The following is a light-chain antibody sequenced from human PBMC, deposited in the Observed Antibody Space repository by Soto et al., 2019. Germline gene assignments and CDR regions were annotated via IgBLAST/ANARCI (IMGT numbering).Light chain of an antibody. J-gene: IGKJ4*01. CDR2: DAS. Sequence: EIVLKQSPDTLSLSPGERATLSCRASQSVKNNYLAWYQQKPGQAPRFLIYDASSRATGIPDRFSGSGSGTDFTLPISRLEPEDFAVYYCQQYGSTPLTFGGGTKV. CDR3: QQYGSTPLT. CDR1: QSVKNNY. V-gene: IGKV3-20*01.